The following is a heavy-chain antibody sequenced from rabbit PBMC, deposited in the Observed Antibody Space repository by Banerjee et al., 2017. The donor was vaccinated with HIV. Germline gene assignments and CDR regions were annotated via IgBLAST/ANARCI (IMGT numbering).Heavy chain of an antibody. CDR2: TYNGDGST. Sequence: QEQLVESGGGLVQPEGSLTLTCTASGFSFSSDAMCWVRQAPGKGLEWIGITYNGDGSTYYASWAKGRFTISKTSSTTLTLQMTSLTVADTATYFCARDLAGVIGWNFNLWGPGTLVTVS. J-gene: IGHJ4*01. V-gene: IGHV1S45*01. D-gene: IGHD4-1*01. CDR3: ARDLAGVIGWNFNL. CDR1: GFSFSSDA.